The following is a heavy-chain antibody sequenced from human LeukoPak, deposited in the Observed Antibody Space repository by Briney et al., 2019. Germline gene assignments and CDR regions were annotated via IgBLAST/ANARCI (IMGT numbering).Heavy chain of an antibody. CDR1: RFTFSSYA. V-gene: IGHV3-23*01. Sequence: GGSLRLSCAASRFTFSSYAMCWVRQAPGKGLEWVSAISGSGGSTYYADSVKGRFTISRDNSKNTLYLQMNSLRAEDTAVYYCATTTGDRLGSDYWGQGILVTVSS. CDR3: ATTTGDRLGSDY. D-gene: IGHD2-21*01. J-gene: IGHJ4*02. CDR2: ISGSGGST.